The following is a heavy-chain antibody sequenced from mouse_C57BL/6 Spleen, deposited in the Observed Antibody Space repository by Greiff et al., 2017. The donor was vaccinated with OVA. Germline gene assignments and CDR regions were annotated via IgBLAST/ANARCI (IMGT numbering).Heavy chain of an antibody. CDR1: GFSFNTYA. D-gene: IGHD1-2*01. CDR2: IRSKSNNYAT. V-gene: IGHV10-1*01. J-gene: IGHJ4*01. CDR3: VRHEDYYGQAGAMDY. Sequence: EVHLVESGGGLVQPKGSLKLSCAASGFSFNTYAMNWVRQAPGKGLEWVARIRSKSNNYATYYADSVKDRFTISRDDSESMLYLQMNNLKTEDTAMYYCVRHEDYYGQAGAMDYWGQGTSVTVSS.